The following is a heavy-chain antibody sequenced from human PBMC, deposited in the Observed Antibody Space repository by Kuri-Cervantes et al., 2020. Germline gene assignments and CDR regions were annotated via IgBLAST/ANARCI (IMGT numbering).Heavy chain of an antibody. V-gene: IGHV3-66*01. CDR2: IYSGGST. Sequence: GESLKISCAASGFTVSSNYMSWVRQAPGKGLEWVSVIYSGGSTYYADSVKGRFTISRDNAKSSLYLQMNSLRAEDTAVYYCARDLDSSSLLDYWGQGTLVTVSS. J-gene: IGHJ4*02. CDR1: GFTVSSNY. CDR3: ARDLDSSSLLDY. D-gene: IGHD6-13*01.